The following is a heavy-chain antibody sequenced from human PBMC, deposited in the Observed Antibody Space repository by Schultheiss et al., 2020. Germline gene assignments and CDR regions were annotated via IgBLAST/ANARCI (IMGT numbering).Heavy chain of an antibody. CDR1: GFTFSDYY. J-gene: IGHJ4*02. Sequence: GGSLRLSCAASGFTFSDYYMSWIRQAPGKGLEWVSYISSSSSYTNYADSVKGRFTISRDNAKNSLYLQMNSLRAEDTAVYYCARGCYYDSSGYYGGCLYWGQGTLVTVSS. CDR2: ISSSSSYT. D-gene: IGHD3-22*01. CDR3: ARGCYYDSSGYYGGCLY. V-gene: IGHV3-11*06.